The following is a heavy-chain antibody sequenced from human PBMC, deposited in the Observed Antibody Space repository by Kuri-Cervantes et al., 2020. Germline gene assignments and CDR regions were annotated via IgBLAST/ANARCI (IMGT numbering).Heavy chain of an antibody. Sequence: GESLKISCAASGFTFSSYAMSWVRQATGKGLEWVSGISGSGGSTYYADSVKGRFTIPRDNSKNTLYLQMNSLRAEYTAVCYCAKSALGAFVIWCQGTMGNVSS. V-gene: IGHV3-23*01. D-gene: IGHD3-16*01. J-gene: IGHJ3*02. CDR1: GFTFSSYA. CDR2: ISGSGGST. CDR3: AKSALGAFVI.